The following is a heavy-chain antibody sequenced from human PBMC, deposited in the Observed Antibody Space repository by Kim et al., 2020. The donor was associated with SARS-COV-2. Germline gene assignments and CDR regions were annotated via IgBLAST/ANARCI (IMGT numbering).Heavy chain of an antibody. CDR2: IYYSGST. CDR1: GGSISSYY. J-gene: IGHJ4*02. CDR3: AIYYYGSSGYSLFDH. D-gene: IGHD3-22*01. V-gene: IGHV4-59*01. Sequence: SETLSLTCTVSGGSISSYYWSWIRQPPGKGLEWIGYIYYSGSTNYNPSLKSRVTISVDTSKNQFSLKLSSVTAADTAVYYCAIYYYGSSGYSLFDHWGQGTLVTVSS.